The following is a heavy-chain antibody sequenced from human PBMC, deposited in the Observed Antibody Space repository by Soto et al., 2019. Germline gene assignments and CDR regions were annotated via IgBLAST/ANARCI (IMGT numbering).Heavy chain of an antibody. CDR2: ISYDGSNK. CDR1: GFTFSSYA. Sequence: QVQLVESGGGVVQPGRSLRLSCAASGFTFSSYAMHWVRQAPGKGLEWVAVISYDGSNKYYADSVKGRFTISRDNSKNTLYLQMNSLRAEDTAVYYCARGRGSSGWSTFDYWGQGTLVTV. D-gene: IGHD6-19*01. J-gene: IGHJ4*02. V-gene: IGHV3-30-3*01. CDR3: ARGRGSSGWSTFDY.